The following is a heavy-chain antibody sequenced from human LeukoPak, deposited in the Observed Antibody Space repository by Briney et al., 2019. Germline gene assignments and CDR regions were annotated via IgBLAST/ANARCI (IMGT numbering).Heavy chain of an antibody. CDR2: IYSGGST. D-gene: IGHD3-22*01. CDR3: ARVRDSSGSEYYFDY. J-gene: IGHJ4*02. CDR1: GFTVSSNY. Sequence: GGSLRLSYAASGFTVSSNYMSWVRQAPGKGLEWVSVIYSGGSTYYADSVKGRFTISRDNSKNTLYLQMNSLRAEDTAVYYCARVRDSSGSEYYFDYWGQGTLVTVSS. V-gene: IGHV3-53*01.